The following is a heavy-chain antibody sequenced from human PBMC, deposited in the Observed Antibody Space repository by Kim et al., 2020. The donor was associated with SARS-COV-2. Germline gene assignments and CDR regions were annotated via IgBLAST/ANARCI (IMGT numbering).Heavy chain of an antibody. Sequence: GEINHRGSTTHNPSLKRRVTISVDTSKNQFSLKLNSVTAADTAVYYCARGLRRRGPYYYY. CDR2: INHRGST. V-gene: IGHV4-34*01. CDR3: ARGLRRRGPYYYY. J-gene: IGHJ6*01. D-gene: IGHD3-10*01.